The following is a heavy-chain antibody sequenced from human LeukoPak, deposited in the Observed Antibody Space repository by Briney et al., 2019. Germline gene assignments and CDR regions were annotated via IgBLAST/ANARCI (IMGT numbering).Heavy chain of an antibody. D-gene: IGHD3-10*01. CDR1: GGSFSGYY. CDR2: INHSGST. Sequence: SETLSLTCAVYGGSFSGYYWSWIRQPPGKGLEWIGEINHSGSTNYNPSLKSRVTISVDTSKNQFSLKLSSVTAADTAVYYCARPPQITMARGVQLDVWGKGTTVTVSS. V-gene: IGHV4-34*01. J-gene: IGHJ6*04. CDR3: ARPPQITMARGVQLDV.